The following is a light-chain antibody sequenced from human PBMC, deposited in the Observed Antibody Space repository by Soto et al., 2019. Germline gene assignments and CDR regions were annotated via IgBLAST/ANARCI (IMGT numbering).Light chain of an antibody. J-gene: IGLJ1*01. CDR1: SSDVGAFNY. V-gene: IGLV2-14*01. CDR3: SPYTESSTYV. Sequence: QSALTQPASVSGSPGQSITISCTGASSDVGAFNYVSWYQQHPGKAPKLIFYAVSNRPSGISNRFSGSMSGNTASLTISGLQADDEADYYCSPYTESSTYVFGTGTKLTVL. CDR2: AVS.